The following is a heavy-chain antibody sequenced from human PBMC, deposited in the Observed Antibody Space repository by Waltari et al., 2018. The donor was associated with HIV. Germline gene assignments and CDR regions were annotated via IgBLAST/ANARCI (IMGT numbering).Heavy chain of an antibody. CDR2: ISAYNGNT. V-gene: IGHV1-18*01. CDR3: ARAILRITMIVVVPDAFDI. CDR1: GYTFTSYG. D-gene: IGHD3-22*01. Sequence: QVQLVQSGAEVKKPGASVKVSCKASGYTFTSYGISWVRQAPGQGLEWMGWISAYNGNTNYAQKLQGRVTMTTDTSTSTAYMELRSLRSDDTAVYYCARAILRITMIVVVPDAFDIWGQGTMVTVSS. J-gene: IGHJ3*02.